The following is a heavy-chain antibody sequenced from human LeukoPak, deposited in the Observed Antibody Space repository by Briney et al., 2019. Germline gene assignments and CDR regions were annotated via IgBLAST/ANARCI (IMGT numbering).Heavy chain of an antibody. D-gene: IGHD6-19*01. CDR1: GGFISSAGYS. CDR2: IYPSGYT. Sequence: SETLSLTCAVSGGFISSAGYSWGWIRQPAGRGLEWIGRIYPSGYTNYNPSLKSRVTISVDTSKNHFSLKLSSVTAADTAVYYCARDSPAVAGLFDYWGQGTLVTVSS. CDR3: ARDSPAVAGLFDY. J-gene: IGHJ4*02. V-gene: IGHV4-61*02.